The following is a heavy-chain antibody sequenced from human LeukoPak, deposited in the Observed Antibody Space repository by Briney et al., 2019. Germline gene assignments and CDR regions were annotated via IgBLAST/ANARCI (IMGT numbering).Heavy chain of an antibody. CDR1: GGTFSSYA. J-gene: IGHJ5*02. V-gene: IGHV1-69*05. Sequence: ASVKVSCKASGGTFSSYAISWVRQAPGQGLEWMGGIFPIFGTANYAQKFQGRVTITTDESTSTAYMELSSLRSEDTAVYYCARARSPSSGYLLRDHNWFDPWGQGTLVTVSS. CDR3: ARARSPSSGYLLRDHNWFDP. D-gene: IGHD3-22*01. CDR2: IFPIFGTA.